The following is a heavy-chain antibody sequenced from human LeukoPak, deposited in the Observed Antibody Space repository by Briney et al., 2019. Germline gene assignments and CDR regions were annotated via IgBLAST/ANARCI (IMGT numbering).Heavy chain of an antibody. CDR1: GFTFSSYG. D-gene: IGHD6-19*01. Sequence: PGGTLRLSCAASGFTFSSYGMHWVRQAPGKGLEWVAVISYDGSNKYYADSVKGRFTISRDNSKNTLYLQMNSLRAEDTAVYYCARGGIAVAGLFDYWGQGTLVTVSS. CDR2: ISYDGSNK. V-gene: IGHV3-30*03. CDR3: ARGGIAVAGLFDY. J-gene: IGHJ4*02.